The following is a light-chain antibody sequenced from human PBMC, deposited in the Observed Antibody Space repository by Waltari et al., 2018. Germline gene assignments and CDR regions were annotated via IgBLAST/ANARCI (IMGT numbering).Light chain of an antibody. CDR1: SGHRSNV. J-gene: IGLJ3*02. CDR3: QTWGTGIWV. Sequence: QLVLTQSPSASASLGASVKITCTLSSGHRSNVVAWHQQQPEKGPRYWMKVNSDGSHSKGDGIPCRFSGSSSGADGYLPISSLQSDDEADYYCQTWGTGIWVVGGGTRLTVL. V-gene: IGLV4-69*01. CDR2: VNSDGSH.